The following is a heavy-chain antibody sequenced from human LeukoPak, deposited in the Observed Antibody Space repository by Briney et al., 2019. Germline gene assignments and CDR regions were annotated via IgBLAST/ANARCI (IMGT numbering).Heavy chain of an antibody. D-gene: IGHD3-10*01. Sequence: GASVKVSCKASGYIFTGYYMHWVRQAPGQGLEWMGWINTNTGNPVYAQGFTGRFVFSLDTSVSTAYLQISSLKAEDTAFYYCARRSMVQHLDVWGKGTTVTVSS. CDR2: INTNTGNP. V-gene: IGHV7-4-1*02. CDR1: GYIFTGYY. J-gene: IGHJ6*04. CDR3: ARRSMVQHLDV.